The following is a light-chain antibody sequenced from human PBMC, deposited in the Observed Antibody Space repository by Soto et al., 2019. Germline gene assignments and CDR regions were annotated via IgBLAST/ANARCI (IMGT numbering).Light chain of an antibody. Sequence: QSALTQPPSASGSPGQSVTISCTGTSSDIGGYNYVSWYQQHPGKAPKVMIYEVSKRPSGVPDRFSGSKSGNTASLTVSGLQAEDEADYYCSSYAGSNTFVFGNGTKLTVL. CDR2: EVS. J-gene: IGLJ1*01. CDR3: SSYAGSNTFV. CDR1: SSDIGGYNY. V-gene: IGLV2-8*01.